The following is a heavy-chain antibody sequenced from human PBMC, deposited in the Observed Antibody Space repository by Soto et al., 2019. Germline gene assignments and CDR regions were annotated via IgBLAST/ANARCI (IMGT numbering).Heavy chain of an antibody. CDR1: GFTVSSNY. Sequence: EVQLVESGGGLIQPGGSLRLSCAASGFTVSSNYMSWVRQAPGKGLEWVSVIYSGGSTYYAASVKGRFTISRDNSKNTPYLQMNSLRAEDTAVYYRARSESGSYYLAYFQHWGQVALVTVSS. V-gene: IGHV3-53*01. CDR3: ARSESGSYYLAYFQH. CDR2: IYSGGST. J-gene: IGHJ1*01. D-gene: IGHD1-26*01.